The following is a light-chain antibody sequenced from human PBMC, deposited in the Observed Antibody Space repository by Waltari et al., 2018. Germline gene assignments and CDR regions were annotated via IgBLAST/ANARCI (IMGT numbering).Light chain of an antibody. CDR3: QQRYKWPLT. Sequence: EIVLTQSPATLSLSPGERATLSCRASQSVSTYLAWYQQRPGQPHRLLLYDSSSRATGIPARFSGSGSETDFTLTISSREPEDFAVYYCQQRYKWPLTFGGGSKVES. CDR1: QSVSTY. CDR2: DSS. J-gene: IGKJ4*01. V-gene: IGKV3-11*01.